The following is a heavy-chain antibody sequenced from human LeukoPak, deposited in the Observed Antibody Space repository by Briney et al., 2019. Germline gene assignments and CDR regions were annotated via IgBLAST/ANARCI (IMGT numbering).Heavy chain of an antibody. J-gene: IGHJ6*03. V-gene: IGHV3-20*04. CDR2: INWNGGST. Sequence: GGSLRLSCAASGFTFDDYGMSWVRQAPGKGLEWVSGINWNGGSTGYADSVKGRFTISRDNAKNSLYLQMNSLRAEDTALYYCARGGYSGYYYYMGVWGKGTTVTVSS. CDR1: GFTFDDYG. D-gene: IGHD6-13*01. CDR3: ARGGYSGYYYYMGV.